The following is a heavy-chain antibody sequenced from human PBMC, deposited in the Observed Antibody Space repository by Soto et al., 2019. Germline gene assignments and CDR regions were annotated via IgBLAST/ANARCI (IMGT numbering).Heavy chain of an antibody. J-gene: IGHJ4*02. D-gene: IGHD6-13*01. CDR2: IIPIFGTA. CDR3: ARGGLLAPLAAVHYY. V-gene: IGHV1-69*12. CDR1: GGTFSSYA. Sequence: QVQLVQSGAEVKKPGSSVKVSCKASGGTFSSYAISWVRQAPGQGREWMGGIIPIFGTANYAQKFQGRVTITADESTSTAYRELSSLRSEDTAVYYCARGGLLAPLAAVHYYWGQGTLVTFSS.